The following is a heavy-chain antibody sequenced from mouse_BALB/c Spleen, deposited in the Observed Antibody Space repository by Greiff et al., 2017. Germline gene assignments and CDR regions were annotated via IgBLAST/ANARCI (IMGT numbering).Heavy chain of an antibody. V-gene: IGHV3-6*02. CDR3: ARAEYGNWFAY. D-gene: IGHD2-1*01. Sequence: EVQLQESGPGLVKPSQSLSLTCSVTGYSITSGYYWNWIRQFPGNKLEWMGYISYDGSNNYNPSLNNRISITRDTSKNQFFLKLNSVTTEDTATYYCARAEYGNWFAYWGQGTLVTVSA. CDR2: ISYDGSN. CDR1: GYSITSGYY. J-gene: IGHJ3*01.